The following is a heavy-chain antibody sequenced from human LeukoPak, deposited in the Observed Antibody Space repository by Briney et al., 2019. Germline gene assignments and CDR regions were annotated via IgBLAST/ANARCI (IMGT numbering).Heavy chain of an antibody. CDR2: IYSDSGGST. Sequence: GGSLRLSCAASGFTVSGNYMSWVRQAPGKGLEWVSVIYSDSGGSTYYTDSVKGRFTISRDNSKNTLYLQMNSLRAEDTAIYYCARVLYYYYYMDVWGKGTTATVSS. CDR1: GFTVSGNY. J-gene: IGHJ6*03. CDR3: ARVLYYYYYMDV. V-gene: IGHV3-66*02.